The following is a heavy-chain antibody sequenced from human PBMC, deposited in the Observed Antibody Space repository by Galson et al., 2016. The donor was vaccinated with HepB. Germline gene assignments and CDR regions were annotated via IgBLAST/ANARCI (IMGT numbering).Heavy chain of an antibody. J-gene: IGHJ4*02. Sequence: SLRLSCAASGFSFSSYGMHWVRQPPGKGLEWVALVSSDETNKFYADSVKGRFTISRDNSKNMLYLQTHSLRTEDTALYYCASDHGGNPGSDYWRQGTLVTVSS. D-gene: IGHD4-23*01. CDR3: ASDHGGNPGSDY. V-gene: IGHV3-30*03. CDR1: GFSFSSYG. CDR2: VSSDETNK.